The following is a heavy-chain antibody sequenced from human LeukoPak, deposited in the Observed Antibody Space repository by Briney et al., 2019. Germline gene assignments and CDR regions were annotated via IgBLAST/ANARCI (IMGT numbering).Heavy chain of an antibody. CDR2: INAGNGNT. Sequence: GASVKVSCKASGYTFTSYVLHWVRQAPGQRLEWMGWINAGNGNTKYSQKFQGRVTITRDTSASTAYMGLSSLRSEDTAVYYCARGYGEFNPDYWGQGTLVTVSS. CDR1: GYTFTSYV. D-gene: IGHD3-10*01. CDR3: ARGYGEFNPDY. V-gene: IGHV1-3*01. J-gene: IGHJ4*02.